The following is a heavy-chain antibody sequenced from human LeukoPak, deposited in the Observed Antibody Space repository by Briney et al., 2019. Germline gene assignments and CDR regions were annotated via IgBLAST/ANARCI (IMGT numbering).Heavy chain of an antibody. Sequence: SGGSLRLSCAASGFTFSSYSMNWVRQAPGKGLEWVSSISSSSSYIYYADSVKGRFTISRDNAKNSLYLQMNSLRAEDTAVYYCARSPIAAAGTGYFDYWGQGTLVTVSS. V-gene: IGHV3-21*01. CDR3: ARSPIAAAGTGYFDY. D-gene: IGHD6-13*01. CDR2: ISSSSSYI. CDR1: GFTFSSYS. J-gene: IGHJ4*02.